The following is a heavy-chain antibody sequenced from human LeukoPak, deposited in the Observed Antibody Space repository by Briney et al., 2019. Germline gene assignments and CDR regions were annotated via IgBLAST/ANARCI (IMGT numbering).Heavy chain of an antibody. V-gene: IGHV4-59*01. Sequence: PSETLSLTCTVSGGSISSYYWSWIQQPPGEGLEWIGYIYRSGSTYYNPSLQSRVTMSVDTPKNQFSLKLSSVTAADTAVYYCARERGTTVVRWDYWGQGTQVTVSS. J-gene: IGHJ4*02. CDR2: IYRSGST. CDR3: ARERGTTVVRWDY. D-gene: IGHD4-23*01. CDR1: GGSISSYY.